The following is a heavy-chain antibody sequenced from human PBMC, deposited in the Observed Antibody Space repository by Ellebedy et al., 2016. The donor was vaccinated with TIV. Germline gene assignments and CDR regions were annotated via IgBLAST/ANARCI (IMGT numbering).Heavy chain of an antibody. J-gene: IGHJ4*02. CDR1: GGSISSYY. D-gene: IGHD5-24*01. V-gene: IGHV4-59*01. CDR3: ARGDGYSFNY. CDR2: IYFSGST. Sequence: MPSETLSLTCTVSGGSISSYYWNWIRQPPGKGLERVGYIYFSGSTRYNPSLESRVTISKDTSKNQFSLKLSSGSAADTAIYFCARGDGYSFNYWGQGTLVTVSS.